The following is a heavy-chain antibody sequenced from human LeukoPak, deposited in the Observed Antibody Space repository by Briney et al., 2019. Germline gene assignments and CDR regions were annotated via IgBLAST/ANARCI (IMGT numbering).Heavy chain of an antibody. CDR1: GYTLTELS. D-gene: IGHD3-16*02. Sequence: ASVKVSCKVSGYTLTELSMHWVRQAPGKGLEWMGGFDPEDGETIYAQKFQGRVTMTEDTSTDTAYMELSSLRSEDTAVYYCATAEIRDDYVWGSYRYVYFDCWGQGTLVTVSS. CDR2: FDPEDGET. CDR3: ATAEIRDDYVWGSYRYVYFDC. J-gene: IGHJ4*02. V-gene: IGHV1-24*01.